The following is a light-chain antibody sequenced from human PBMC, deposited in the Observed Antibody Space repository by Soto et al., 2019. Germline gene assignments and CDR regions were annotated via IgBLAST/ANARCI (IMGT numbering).Light chain of an antibody. Sequence: QSALTQPASVSGSPGQSITISCTGTSSDIGGYNYVSWYQQYPGKAPKLIIYEVSNRPSGVSNRFSGSKSGNTASLTISGLQPEDEADYHCNSYAGIHTLVFGGGTKVTVL. J-gene: IGLJ3*02. CDR1: SSDIGGYNY. CDR2: EVS. V-gene: IGLV2-14*01. CDR3: NSYAGIHTLV.